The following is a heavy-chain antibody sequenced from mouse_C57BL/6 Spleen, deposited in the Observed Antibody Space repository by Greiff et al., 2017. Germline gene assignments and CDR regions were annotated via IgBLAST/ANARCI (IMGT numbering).Heavy chain of an antibody. CDR1: GYTFSDYY. CDR2: INYDGSST. Sequence: EVKLMESEGGLVQPGSSMKLSCKASGYTFSDYYMAWVSQVPEKGLEWVANINYDGSSTYYQDSLKSRSILSRDNSENILYLQMSRLNAEDTAAYYCARHWCYAMDYWGQGTSVTVSS. D-gene: IGHD1-1*02. V-gene: IGHV5-16*01. CDR3: ARHWCYAMDY. J-gene: IGHJ4*01.